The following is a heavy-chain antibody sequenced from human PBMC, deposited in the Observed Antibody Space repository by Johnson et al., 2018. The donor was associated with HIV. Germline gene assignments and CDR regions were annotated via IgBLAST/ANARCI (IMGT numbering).Heavy chain of an antibody. D-gene: IGHD5-24*01. V-gene: IGHV3-48*01. J-gene: IGHJ3*02. CDR2: ISSSSTI. Sequence: VQLVESGGGVVQPGRSLRLSCAASGFTFSSYSMNWVRQAPGKGLEWVSYISSSSTIYYADYVKGRFTISRDNSKNTLYMQMNSLRAEDTAVYYCARDEPYNLNAFDIWGQGTMVTVSS. CDR3: ARDEPYNLNAFDI. CDR1: GFTFSSYS.